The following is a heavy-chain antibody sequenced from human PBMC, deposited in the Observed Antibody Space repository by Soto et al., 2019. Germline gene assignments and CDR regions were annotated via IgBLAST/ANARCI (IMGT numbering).Heavy chain of an antibody. Sequence: SVKVSCKASGGTFSSYTISWVRQAPGQGLEWMGRIIPILGIANYAQKFQGRVTITADKSTSTAYMGLSSLRSEDTAVYYCARVSYYDSSGSRGPFDYWGQGTLVTVSS. CDR2: IIPILGIA. V-gene: IGHV1-69*02. CDR1: GGTFSSYT. CDR3: ARVSYYDSSGSRGPFDY. J-gene: IGHJ4*02. D-gene: IGHD3-22*01.